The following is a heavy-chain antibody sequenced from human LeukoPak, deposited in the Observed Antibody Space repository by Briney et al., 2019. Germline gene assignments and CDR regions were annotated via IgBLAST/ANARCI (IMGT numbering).Heavy chain of an antibody. J-gene: IGHJ4*02. V-gene: IGHV3-74*01. CDR2: IKNDGSST. D-gene: IGHD3-22*01. CDR1: GFTFSSYW. Sequence: GGSLRLSCAASGFTFSSYWMHWVRQAPGKGLVWVSRIKNDGSSTIYADSVRGRFSISRDNAKNTLYLQMNSLRHEDTAVYYCLRGAHYDTSGYYYWGQGALVTASS. CDR3: LRGAHYDTSGYYY.